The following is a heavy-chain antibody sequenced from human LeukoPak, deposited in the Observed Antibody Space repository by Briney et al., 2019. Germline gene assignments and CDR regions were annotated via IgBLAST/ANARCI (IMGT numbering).Heavy chain of an antibody. CDR3: TRDVPNYDLWTGYSDC. CDR2: ISNDGTKK. Sequence: GGSLGLSCAASGFPFNKYAIQWVRQAPGKGLEWVAIISNDGTKKDYADSVKGRFTISRDDSKNTVFLQMNSLRAEDTAVYYCTRDVPNYDLWTGYSDCWGQGTLVIVSS. CDR1: GFPFNKYA. D-gene: IGHD3-3*01. V-gene: IGHV3-30*01. J-gene: IGHJ4*02.